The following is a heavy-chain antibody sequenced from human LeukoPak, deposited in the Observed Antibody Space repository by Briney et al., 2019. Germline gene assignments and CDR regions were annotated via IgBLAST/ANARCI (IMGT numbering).Heavy chain of an antibody. CDR3: ARFPTFYDSSGYYEGKALDI. CDR2: INPSGGST. J-gene: IGHJ3*02. V-gene: IGHV1-46*01. CDR1: GYTFTGYY. Sequence: ASVKVSCKASGYTFTGYYMHWVRQAPGQGLEWMGIINPSGGSTTYAQKFQGRVTMTRDTSTSTVYMELSSLRSEDTAVYYCARFPTFYDSSGYYEGKALDIWGQGTMVIVSS. D-gene: IGHD3-22*01.